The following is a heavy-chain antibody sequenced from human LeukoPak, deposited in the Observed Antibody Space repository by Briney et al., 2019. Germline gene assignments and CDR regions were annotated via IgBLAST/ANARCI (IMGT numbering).Heavy chain of an antibody. D-gene: IGHD5-12*01. CDR3: ARSFRGYSGYGSYYYYMDV. Sequence: SETLSLTCTVSGGSISSGSYYWSWIRQPAGKGLEWIGRIYTSGSTNYNPSLKSRVTISVDTSKNQFSLKLSSVTAADTAVYYCARSFRGYSGYGSYYYYMDVWGKGTTVTISS. V-gene: IGHV4-61*02. CDR1: GGSISSGSYY. J-gene: IGHJ6*03. CDR2: IYTSGST.